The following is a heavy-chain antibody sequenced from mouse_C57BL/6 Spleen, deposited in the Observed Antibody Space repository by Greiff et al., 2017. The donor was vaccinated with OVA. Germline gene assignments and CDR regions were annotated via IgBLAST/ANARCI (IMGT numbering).Heavy chain of an antibody. CDR2: INPNNGGT. CDR1: GYTFTDYY. V-gene: IGHV1-26*01. D-gene: IGHD2-2*01. Sequence: EVQLQQSGPELVKPGASVKISCKASGYTFTDYYMNWVKQSHGKSLEWIGDINPNNGGTSYNQKFKGKATLTVDKSSSTAYMELRSLTSEDSAVYYCAREGYDYFDDWGQGTTLTVSS. J-gene: IGHJ2*01. CDR3: AREGYDYFDD.